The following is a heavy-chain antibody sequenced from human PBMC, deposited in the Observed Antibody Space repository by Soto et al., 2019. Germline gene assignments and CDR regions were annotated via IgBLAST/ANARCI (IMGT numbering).Heavy chain of an antibody. CDR1: GFTYSSYA. J-gene: IGHJ2*01. V-gene: IGHV3-23*01. CDR2: ISGSGGST. CDR3: AKRNWGGWYFDL. D-gene: IGHD7-27*01. Sequence: EVQLLESGGGLVQPGGSLRLSCAASGFTYSSYAMSWVRQAPGKGLEWVSAISGSGGSTYYADSVKGRFTISRDNSKNTLYLQMNSLRAEDTAVYYCAKRNWGGWYFDLWGRGTLVTVSS.